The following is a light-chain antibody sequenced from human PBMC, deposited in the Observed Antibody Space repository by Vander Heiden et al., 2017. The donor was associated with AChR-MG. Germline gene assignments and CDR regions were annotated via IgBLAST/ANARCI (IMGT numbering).Light chain of an antibody. CDR2: STV. Sequence: QTVVTQEPSLTVSPGETVTLTCASSTGAVTIGYFPNWFQQKPGQAPRSLIYSTVNKQSWTPARFSGSLLGGKAALTLSGVQSEDEADYYCLLYYGGVWVFGGGTKLTVL. CDR3: LLYYGGVWV. V-gene: IGLV7-43*01. CDR1: TGAVTIGYF. J-gene: IGLJ3*02.